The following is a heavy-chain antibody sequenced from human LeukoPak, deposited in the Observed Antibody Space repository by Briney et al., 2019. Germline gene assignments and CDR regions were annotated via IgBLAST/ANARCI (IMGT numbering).Heavy chain of an antibody. Sequence: PSETLSLTCAVYGGSFSGYYWSWIRQPPGKGLEWIGEINYSGSTNYNPSLKSRVTISVDTSKNQFSLKLRSVTASETAVYYCAREPTCVYVWGSYRPPLDYLGQGTLVSVSS. J-gene: IGHJ4*02. V-gene: IGHV4-34*01. CDR3: AREPTCVYVWGSYRPPLDY. CDR2: INYSGST. D-gene: IGHD3-16*02. CDR1: GGSFSGYY.